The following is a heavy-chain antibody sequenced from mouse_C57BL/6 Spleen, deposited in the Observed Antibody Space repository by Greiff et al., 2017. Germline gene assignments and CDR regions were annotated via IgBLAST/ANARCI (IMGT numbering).Heavy chain of an antibody. D-gene: IGHD4-1*01. Sequence: EVQLQQSGPELVKPGASVKIPCKASGYTFTDYNMDWVKQSHGKSLEWIGDINPNNGGTIYNQKFKGKATLTVDKSSSTAYMELRSLTSEDTAVYYCARWAPLGTRNAMDDWGQGTSVTVSS. CDR1: GYTFTDYN. J-gene: IGHJ4*01. CDR3: ARWAPLGTRNAMDD. CDR2: INPNNGGT. V-gene: IGHV1-18*01.